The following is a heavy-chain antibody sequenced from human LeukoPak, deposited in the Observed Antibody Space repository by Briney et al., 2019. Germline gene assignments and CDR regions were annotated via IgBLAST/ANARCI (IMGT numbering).Heavy chain of an antibody. J-gene: IGHJ4*02. CDR1: GGSISSSSYY. CDR2: IYYSGST. Sequence: SETLSLTCTVSGGSISSSSYYWGWIRQPPGKGLEWIGSIYYSGSTYYNPSLKSRVTISVDTSKNQFSLKLSSVTAADTAVYYCARHHHPRRDGYNANFDYWGQGTLVTVSS. V-gene: IGHV4-39*07. D-gene: IGHD5-24*01. CDR3: ARHHHPRRDGYNANFDY.